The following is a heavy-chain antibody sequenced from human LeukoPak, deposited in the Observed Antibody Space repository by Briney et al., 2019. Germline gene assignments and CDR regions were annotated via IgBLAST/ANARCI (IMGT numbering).Heavy chain of an antibody. Sequence: PGGSLRLSCAASGFTFSNYDMFWVRQAPGKGLEWVSAIRTTGDTYYSDSVKGRFTISRDNSKNTLYLQMNSLRAEDTAVYYCAKEPSVEEPYFDYWGQGTLVTVSS. CDR3: AKEPSVEEPYFDY. J-gene: IGHJ4*02. CDR1: GFTFSNYD. CDR2: IRTTGDT. V-gene: IGHV3-13*01.